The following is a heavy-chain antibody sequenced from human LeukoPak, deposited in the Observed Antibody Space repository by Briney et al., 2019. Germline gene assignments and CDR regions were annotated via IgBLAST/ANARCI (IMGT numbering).Heavy chain of an antibody. CDR1: AFTFSSYS. J-gene: IGHJ4*02. CDR3: AGSRDGYNYRGDY. V-gene: IGHV3-21*01. Sequence: PGGSLRLSCAASAFTFSSYSMNWVRQAPGKGLEWVSSISSSGSYIYYADSVKGRFTISRDNAKNSLYLQMNSLRAEDTAVYYCAGSRDGYNYRGDYWGQGTLVTVSS. D-gene: IGHD5-24*01. CDR2: ISSSGSYI.